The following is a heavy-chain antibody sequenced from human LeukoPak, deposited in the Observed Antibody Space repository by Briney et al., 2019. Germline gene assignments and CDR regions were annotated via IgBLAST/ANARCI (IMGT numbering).Heavy chain of an antibody. V-gene: IGHV3-74*01. J-gene: IGHJ4*02. CDR2: INSDGSST. CDR3: AREGAGYYDSSGYFDY. D-gene: IGHD3-22*01. Sequence: GGSLRLSCAASGFTFSSYWMHWVRQAPGKGLVWVSRINSDGSSTSYADSVKGRFTISRDNAKNTLYLQMNSLRAEDAAVYYCAREGAGYYDSSGYFDYWGQGTLVTVSS. CDR1: GFTFSSYW.